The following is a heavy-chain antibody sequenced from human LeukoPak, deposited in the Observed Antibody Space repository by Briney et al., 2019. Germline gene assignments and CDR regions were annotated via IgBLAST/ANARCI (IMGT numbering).Heavy chain of an antibody. Sequence: SGTLSLTCTVSGGSISSYYWTWIRQPAGKGLEWIGRIYPSGSTNYNPSLKSRVTMSVDTSKNQFSLKLSSVTAADTAVYYCARENSGSYREFDYWGQGTLVTVSS. J-gene: IGHJ4*02. V-gene: IGHV4-4*07. CDR1: GGSISSYY. CDR3: ARENSGSYREFDY. D-gene: IGHD1-26*01. CDR2: IYPSGST.